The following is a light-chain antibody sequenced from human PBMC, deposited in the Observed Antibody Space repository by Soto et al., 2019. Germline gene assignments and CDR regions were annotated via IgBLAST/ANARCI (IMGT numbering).Light chain of an antibody. J-gene: IGKJ5*01. Sequence: DIQMTQSPSSVSASVGDRVTITCRASQGISSSLAWYQQRPGKAPKLLIYAASSLESGVPSRFSGSGSGTDFTLTISSLQPEDFATYYCQQANSFPITFGQGKRLEIK. CDR3: QQANSFPIT. CDR2: AAS. V-gene: IGKV1D-12*01. CDR1: QGISSS.